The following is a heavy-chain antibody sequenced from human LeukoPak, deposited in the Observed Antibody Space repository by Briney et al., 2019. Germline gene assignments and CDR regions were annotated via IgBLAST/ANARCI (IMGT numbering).Heavy chain of an antibody. V-gene: IGHV3-23*01. CDR2: ISGTGGST. J-gene: IGHJ4*02. D-gene: IGHD2-2*01. Sequence: GGSLRLSCAASGFIFSSNAMNWVRQAPGKGLEWVSGISGTGGSTYYADSVKGRFTISRDNAKNTLYLQMNSLRAEDTAVYYCAREGLNCSSTSCQRATFDYWGQGILVTVSS. CDR3: AREGLNCSSTSCQRATFDY. CDR1: GFIFSSNA.